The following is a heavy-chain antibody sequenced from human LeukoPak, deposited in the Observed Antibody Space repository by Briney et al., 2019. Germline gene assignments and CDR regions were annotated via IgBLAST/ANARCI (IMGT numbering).Heavy chain of an antibody. V-gene: IGHV1-24*01. J-gene: IGHJ4*02. CDR2: FDPEDGET. D-gene: IGHD1-26*01. CDR1: GYTLTELS. CDR3: ARDLRLGGSYSIGGY. Sequence: GASVKVSCKVSGYTLTELSMHWVRQAPGKGLEWMGGFDPEDGETIYAQKFQGRVTMTTDTSTSTAYMELRSLRSDDTAVYYCARDLRLGGSYSIGGYWGQGTLVTVSS.